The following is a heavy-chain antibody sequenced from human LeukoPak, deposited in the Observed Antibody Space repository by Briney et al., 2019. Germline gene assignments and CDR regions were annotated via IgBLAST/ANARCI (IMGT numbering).Heavy chain of an antibody. CDR2: ISGSGGST. Sequence: AGSLRLSCTDSGLTFRSNAMSWVRQAPGKGLEWVSAISGSGGSTHYADSVKGRFTISRDNSKNTLYMQMNSLRTEDTAVYYCTKGGVAAARDYWGQGTLVTVSS. D-gene: IGHD6-13*01. CDR3: TKGGVAAARDY. V-gene: IGHV3-23*01. J-gene: IGHJ4*02. CDR1: GLTFRSNA.